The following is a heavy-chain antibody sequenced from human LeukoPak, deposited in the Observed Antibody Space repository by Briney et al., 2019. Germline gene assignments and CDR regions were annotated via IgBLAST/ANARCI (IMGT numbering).Heavy chain of an antibody. CDR1: GYSISSGYY. V-gene: IGHV4-38-2*02. CDR3: ARGNSYYDSSDYFPWESFQR. CDR2: IYHSGST. J-gene: IGHJ1*01. Sequence: SETLSLTCTVSGYSISSGYYWGWIRQPPGKGLEWIGSIYHSGSTYYSPSLKSRVTISVDTSKNQFSLNLSSVTAADTAVYYCARGNSYYDSSDYFPWESFQRWGQGTLVTVSS. D-gene: IGHD3-22*01.